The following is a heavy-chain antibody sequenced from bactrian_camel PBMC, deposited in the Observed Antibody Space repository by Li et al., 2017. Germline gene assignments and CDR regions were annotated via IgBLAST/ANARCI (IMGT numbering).Heavy chain of an antibody. CDR1: GFTFSSYD. V-gene: IGHV3S40*01. Sequence: VQLVESGGGLVQPGGSLRLSCAASGFTFSSYDTSWVRQAPGKGLEWVSSIAIGGASTYYADSVKGRFTISRDNAKNTLYLQLNSLKTEDTAMYYCAESTAYVYAYDWFLRNWGQGTQVTVS. D-gene: IGHD1*01. J-gene: IGHJ4*01. CDR3: AESTAYVYAYDWFLRN. CDR2: IAIGGAST.